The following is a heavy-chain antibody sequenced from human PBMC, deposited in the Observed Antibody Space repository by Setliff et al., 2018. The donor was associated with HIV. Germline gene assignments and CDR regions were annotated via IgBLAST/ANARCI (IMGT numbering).Heavy chain of an antibody. V-gene: IGHV3-48*03. CDR2: ISGSGSII. CDR3: ARARLRNYYYYMDV. J-gene: IGHJ6*03. CDR1: GFTIGSYD. D-gene: IGHD5-12*01. Sequence: LRLSCAASGFTIGSYDMNWVRQAPGKGLEWVSYISGSGSIIYYADSVKGRFTISRDNAEYSLHLQMNSLRAEDTAVYYCARARLRNYYYYMDVWAKGTTVTVSS.